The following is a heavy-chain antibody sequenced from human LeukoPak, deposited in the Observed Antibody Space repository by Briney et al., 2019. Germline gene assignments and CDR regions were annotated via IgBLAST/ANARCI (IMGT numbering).Heavy chain of an antibody. J-gene: IGHJ4*02. CDR3: ARQNRIAVSGTLDY. CDR1: GYSFTSYW. D-gene: IGHD6-19*01. V-gene: IGHV5-51*01. CDR2: ISPGDSDT. Sequence: GESLKISCKGSGYSFTSYWIGWVRPMPGEGLEWMGMISPGDSDTRYSPSFQGQLTITADKSINIDYLKWSSLEASDTARYYCARQNRIAVSGTLDYWGQGTLITVSS.